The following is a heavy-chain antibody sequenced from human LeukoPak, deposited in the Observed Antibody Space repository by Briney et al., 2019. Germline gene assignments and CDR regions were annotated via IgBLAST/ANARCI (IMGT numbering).Heavy chain of an antibody. CDR1: WVTFRGSA. D-gene: IGHD3-16*01. Sequence: GALRLSCAAPWVTFRGSAMHWGRQASREGLEWVGRIRSKANSYATEYAASVKGRFTISRDDSKNTAYLQMNSLKTEDTAVYYCTSGVGPWGKGTTVTVSS. V-gene: IGHV3-73*01. CDR3: TSGVGP. CDR2: IRSKANSYAT. J-gene: IGHJ6*04.